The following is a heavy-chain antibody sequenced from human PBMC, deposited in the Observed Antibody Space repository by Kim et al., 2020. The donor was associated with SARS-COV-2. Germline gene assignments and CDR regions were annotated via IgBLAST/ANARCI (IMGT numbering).Heavy chain of an antibody. J-gene: IGHJ4*02. D-gene: IGHD2-8*01. V-gene: IGHV3-30*01. CDR3: ASVRADYFDY. Sequence: NKNYADSVKGRFTLSRENSKNTLYLQMNSLGAEDTAVYYCASVRADYFDYWGQGTLVTVSS. CDR2: NK.